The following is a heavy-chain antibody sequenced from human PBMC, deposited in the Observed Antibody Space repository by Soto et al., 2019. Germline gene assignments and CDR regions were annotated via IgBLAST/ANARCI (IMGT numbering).Heavy chain of an antibody. D-gene: IGHD3-22*01. J-gene: IGHJ3*02. Sequence: SVKVSCKASGFTFTSSAVQWVRQARGQRLEWIGWIVVGSGNTNYAQKFQERVTITRDMSTSTAYMELSSLRSEDTAVYYCARPLYYYDSSGYSSRGAFDIWGQGTMVTVSS. CDR2: IVVGSGNT. CDR1: GFTFTSSA. V-gene: IGHV1-58*01. CDR3: ARPLYYYDSSGYSSRGAFDI.